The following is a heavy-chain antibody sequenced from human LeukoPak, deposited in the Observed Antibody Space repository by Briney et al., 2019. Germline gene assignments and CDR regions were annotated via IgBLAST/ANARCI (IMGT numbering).Heavy chain of an antibody. CDR3: ARALVHFDWFIYYYYGMDV. D-gene: IGHD3-9*01. J-gene: IGHJ6*02. CDR1: GGSISSYY. V-gene: IGHV4-4*07. Sequence: SETLSLTCTVSGGSISSYYWSWIRQPAGKGLEWIGRIYTSGSTNYNPSLKSRVTMSVDTSKNQFSLKLSSVTAADTAVYYCARALVHFDWFIYYYYGMDVWGQGTTVTVSS. CDR2: IYTSGST.